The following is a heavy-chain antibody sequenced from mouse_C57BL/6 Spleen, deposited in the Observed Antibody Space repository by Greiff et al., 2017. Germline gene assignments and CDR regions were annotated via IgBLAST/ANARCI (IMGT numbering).Heavy chain of an antibody. J-gene: IGHJ2*01. Sequence: EVKVEESGGGLVQPGGSMKLSCVASGFTFSNYWMNWVRQSPEKGLEWVAQIRLKSDNYATHYAESVKGRFTISRDDSKSSVYLQMNNLRAEDTGIYYCTGGGSGYCDYWGQGTTLTVSS. CDR3: TGGGSGYCDY. V-gene: IGHV6-3*01. CDR2: IRLKSDNYAT. CDR1: GFTFSNYW.